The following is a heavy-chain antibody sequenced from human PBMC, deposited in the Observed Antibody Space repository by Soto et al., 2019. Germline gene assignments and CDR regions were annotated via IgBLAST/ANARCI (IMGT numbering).Heavy chain of an antibody. CDR2: IDGSGGIT. D-gene: IGHD3-10*01. CDR3: VKNSGWFNT. Sequence: QLLQSGGGLVQPGGSLTLSCAASGFTFGTTDMSWVRQAPGEGLEWVSTIDGSGGITYYPDSVKGRFTISRDNSRNTVYLQMNSLRGDDTALYYCVKNSGWFNTWGQGALVTVS. CDR1: GFTFGTTD. J-gene: IGHJ5*02. V-gene: IGHV3-23*01.